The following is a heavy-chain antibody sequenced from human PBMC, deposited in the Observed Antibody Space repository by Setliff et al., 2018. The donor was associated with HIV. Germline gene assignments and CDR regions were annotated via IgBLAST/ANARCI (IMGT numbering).Heavy chain of an antibody. V-gene: IGHV5-51*01. CDR2: INPSTSEV. CDR1: GYKFTSYW. Sequence: GESLKISCKDSGYKFTSYWGGWVRQMPGRGLEWMGFINPSTSEVRYRPSLQGQVTMSVDKSISTAFLQWSSLAASDTAMYYCVRDQIGDVQVAGTWGTWGQGTLVTVSS. J-gene: IGHJ5*02. D-gene: IGHD6-19*01. CDR3: VRDQIGDVQVAGTWGT.